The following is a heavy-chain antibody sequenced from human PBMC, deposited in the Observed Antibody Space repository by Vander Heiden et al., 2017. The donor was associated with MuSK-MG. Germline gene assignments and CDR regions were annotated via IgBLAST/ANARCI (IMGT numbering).Heavy chain of an antibody. CDR1: GGPISSYY. J-gene: IGHJ5*01. Sequence: QVQLQESGPGLVKPSETLALTCTVSGGPISSYYWSWIRQPPGKGLEWIGYIYYSVSTNYNPSLKSRVTISVDTSKNQFSLKLSSVTAADAAVYYCSSSVWSYYGDFFDYWGHGTLGTGSS. D-gene: IGHD1-26*01. CDR3: SSSVWSYYGDFFDY. V-gene: IGHV4-59*01. CDR2: IYYSVST.